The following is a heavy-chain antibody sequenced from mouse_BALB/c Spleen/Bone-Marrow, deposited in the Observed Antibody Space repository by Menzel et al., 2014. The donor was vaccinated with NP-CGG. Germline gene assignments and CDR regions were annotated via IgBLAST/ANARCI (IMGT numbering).Heavy chain of an antibody. J-gene: IGHJ2*01. CDR3: ARDSNDY. CDR2: INSNGGST. CDR1: GFTFSSYG. Sequence: EVQLVESGGGLVQPGGSLKLSCAASGFTFSSYGMSWVRQTPDKRLELVATINSNGGSTYYPDSVKGRFTIPRDNAKNTLYLQMSSLKSEDTAMYYCARDSNDYWGQGTTLTVSS. V-gene: IGHV5-6-3*01.